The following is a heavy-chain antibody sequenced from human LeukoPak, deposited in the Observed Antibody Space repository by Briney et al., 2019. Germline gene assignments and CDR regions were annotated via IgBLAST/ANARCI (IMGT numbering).Heavy chain of an antibody. CDR2: IRSKAYGGTT. Sequence: GGSLRLSCTASGFTFGDYAMSWVRQAPGKGLEWVGFIRSKAYGGTTEYAASVKGRFTISRDDSKSIAYLQMNSLKTEDTAVYYCTRERCFDSDWFDPWGQGTLVTVSS. D-gene: IGHD3-9*01. CDR1: GFTFGDYA. J-gene: IGHJ5*02. CDR3: TRERCFDSDWFDP. V-gene: IGHV3-49*04.